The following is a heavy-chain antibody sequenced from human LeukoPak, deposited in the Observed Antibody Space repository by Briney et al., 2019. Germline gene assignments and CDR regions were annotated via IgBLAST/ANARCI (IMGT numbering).Heavy chain of an antibody. CDR1: GYTFTSYY. CDR3: ARDSTSSWYGGVDY. V-gene: IGHV1-2*02. Sequence: ASVKVSCKASGYTFTSYYMHWVRQAPGQGLEWMGWINPNSGGTDYAQKFHGRVTMTRDTSISTAYMDLSSLRSDDTAIYYCARDSTSSWYGGVDYWGQGTLVIVSS. D-gene: IGHD6-13*01. J-gene: IGHJ4*02. CDR2: INPNSGGT.